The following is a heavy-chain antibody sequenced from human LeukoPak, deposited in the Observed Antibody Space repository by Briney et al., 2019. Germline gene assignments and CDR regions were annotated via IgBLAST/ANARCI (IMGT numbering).Heavy chain of an antibody. CDR1: GGSFSGYY. CDR3: ARGSYGCSGGSCYSGRGYYYYGTDV. Sequence: PSESLSLTCAVYGGSFSGYYWSWIRQPPGKGLEWIGEINHSGSTNYNPSLKSRVTISVDTSKNQFSLKLSSVTAADTAVCYCARGSYGCSGGSCYSGRGYYYYGTDVWGQWTTVTVSS. D-gene: IGHD2-15*01. CDR2: INHSGST. J-gene: IGHJ6*02. V-gene: IGHV4-34*01.